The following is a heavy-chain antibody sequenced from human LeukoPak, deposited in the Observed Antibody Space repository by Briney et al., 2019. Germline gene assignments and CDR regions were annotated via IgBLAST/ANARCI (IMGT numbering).Heavy chain of an antibody. CDR3: ARSTVTTPRDYYYYGMDV. CDR2: IIPIFGTA. J-gene: IGHJ6*02. CDR1: GGTFSSYA. D-gene: IGHD4-17*01. V-gene: IGHV1-69*13. Sequence: SVKVSCKASGGTFSSYAISWVRQAPGQGLEWMGGIIPIFGTANYAQKFQGRVTITADESTSTAYMELSSLRSEDTAVYYCARSTVTTPRDYYYYGMDVWGQGITVTVSS.